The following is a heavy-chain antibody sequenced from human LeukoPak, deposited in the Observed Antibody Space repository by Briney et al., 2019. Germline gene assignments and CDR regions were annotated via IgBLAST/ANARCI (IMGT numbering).Heavy chain of an antibody. V-gene: IGHV4-34*01. CDR3: AGESVVTTTRPGY. D-gene: IGHD2-21*02. CDR1: GGSFSGYY. Sequence: PSETLSLTCAVYGGSFSGYYWSWIRQPPGEGLEWIGDINHSGSTNYNPSLKSRVTISVDTSKSHFSLKLSSVTAADTAVYYCAGESVVTTTRPGYWGRGTLVTVPS. J-gene: IGHJ4*02. CDR2: INHSGST.